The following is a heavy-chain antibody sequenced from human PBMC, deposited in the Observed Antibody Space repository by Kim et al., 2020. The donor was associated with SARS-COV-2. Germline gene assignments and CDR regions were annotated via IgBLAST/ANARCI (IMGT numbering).Heavy chain of an antibody. CDR1: GYSFTSYW. D-gene: IGHD3-22*01. J-gene: IGHJ4*02. V-gene: IGHV5-10-1*01. CDR2: IDPSDSYT. Sequence: GESLKISCKGSGYSFTSYWISWVRQMPGKGLEWMGRIDPSDSYTNYSPSFQGHVTISADKSISTAYLQWSSLKASDTAMYYCATGPYDSSGYYEGGYWGQGTLVTVSS. CDR3: ATGPYDSSGYYEGGY.